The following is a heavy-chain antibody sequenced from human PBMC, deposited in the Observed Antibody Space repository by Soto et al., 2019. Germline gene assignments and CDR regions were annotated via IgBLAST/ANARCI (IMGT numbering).Heavy chain of an antibody. J-gene: IGHJ6*02. V-gene: IGHV1-69*13. D-gene: IGHD3-9*01. CDR1: GGTFSSYA. Sequence: ASVKVSCKASGGTFSSYAISWVRQAPGQGLEWMGGIIPIFGTANYAQKFQGRVTITADESTSTAYMELSSLRSEDTAVYYCAVYYDILTGYPRHYYYGMDVWGQGTTVTVSS. CDR3: AVYYDILTGYPRHYYYGMDV. CDR2: IIPIFGTA.